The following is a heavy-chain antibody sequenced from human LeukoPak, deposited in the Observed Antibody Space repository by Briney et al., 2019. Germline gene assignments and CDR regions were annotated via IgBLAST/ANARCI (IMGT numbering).Heavy chain of an antibody. CDR3: ARSRIAAAAPTFDS. CDR2: IIPIFGTA. D-gene: IGHD6-13*01. Sequence: ASVKVSCKASGGTFSSYAISWVRQAPGQGLEWMGGIIPIFGTANYAQKFQGRVTITADESTSTAYMELSSLRSEDTAVYYCARSRIAAAAPTFDSWGQGTLVTVSS. J-gene: IGHJ4*02. V-gene: IGHV1-69*13. CDR1: GGTFSSYA.